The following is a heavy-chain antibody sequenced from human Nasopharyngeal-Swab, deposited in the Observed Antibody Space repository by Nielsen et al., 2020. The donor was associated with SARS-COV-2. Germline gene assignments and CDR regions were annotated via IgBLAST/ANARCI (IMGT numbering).Heavy chain of an antibody. Sequence: GESLKISCAASGFTFRFYTMHWVRQAPGKGLEWVSSVSTGGDYIHYADLVQGRFAISRDNAKDSLYLQMNSLRAEDTAIYYCARDRSGFGFDFWAQGALVTVSP. V-gene: IGHV3-21*01. D-gene: IGHD3-3*01. CDR3: ARDRSGFGFDF. CDR2: VSTGGDYI. CDR1: GFTFRFYT. J-gene: IGHJ4*02.